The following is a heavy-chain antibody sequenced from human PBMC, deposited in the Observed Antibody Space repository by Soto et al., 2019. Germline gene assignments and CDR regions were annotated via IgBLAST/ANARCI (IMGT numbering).Heavy chain of an antibody. V-gene: IGHV4-34*01. Sequence: PSETLSLTCAVYGESFSVHIWTWIRQTPGKGLQWIGQINHSGSASYNPSLKSRVTISVHTSNSQFSLELSSVTAADTAVYYCARGLITGSHYSGGWYYFDSWGQGTQVTVSS. CDR1: GESFSVHI. J-gene: IGHJ4*02. D-gene: IGHD6-19*01. CDR2: INHSGSA. CDR3: ARGLITGSHYSGGWYYFDS.